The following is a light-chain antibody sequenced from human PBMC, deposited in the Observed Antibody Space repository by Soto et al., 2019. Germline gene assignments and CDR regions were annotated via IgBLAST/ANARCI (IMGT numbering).Light chain of an antibody. CDR3: QQYNNWPPWT. J-gene: IGKJ1*01. V-gene: IGKV1-9*01. Sequence: DIQLTQSPSFLSASVGDRVTITCRASQGISSYLAWYQQKPGKAPKLLIYDASTLQSEVPPRFSGSGSGTEFTLTISSLQSEDFAVYYCQQYNNWPPWTFGQGTKVDIK. CDR2: DAS. CDR1: QGISSY.